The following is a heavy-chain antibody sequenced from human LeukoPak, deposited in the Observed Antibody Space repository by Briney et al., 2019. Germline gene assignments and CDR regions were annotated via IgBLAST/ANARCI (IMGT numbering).Heavy chain of an antibody. Sequence: SETLSLTCTVSGGSISSYYWSWIRQPPGKGLEWIGYIDYSGSTKYNPSLKSRVSISVDTSKNQFSLKMSSATAADTALYYCVREGSSSRFVDYWGQGTLVTVSS. J-gene: IGHJ4*02. CDR2: IDYSGST. CDR3: VREGSSSRFVDY. V-gene: IGHV4-59*01. D-gene: IGHD3-10*01. CDR1: GGSISSYY.